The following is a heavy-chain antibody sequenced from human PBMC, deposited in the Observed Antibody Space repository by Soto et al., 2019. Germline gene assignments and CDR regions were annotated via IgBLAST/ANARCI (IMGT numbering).Heavy chain of an antibody. CDR2: IYASDSHT. V-gene: IGHV5-51*01. J-gene: IGHJ4*02. CDR1: GYNC. Sequence: GESLKISCRYSGYNCIAWVRQVPGKGLEWLGVIYASDSHTRYSPSFQGQVTISVDKSLNNAYLQWGSLKASDTAKYYCAGLSHPPSYYCDHWGQGNLVTVSS. CDR3: AGLSHPPSYYCDH.